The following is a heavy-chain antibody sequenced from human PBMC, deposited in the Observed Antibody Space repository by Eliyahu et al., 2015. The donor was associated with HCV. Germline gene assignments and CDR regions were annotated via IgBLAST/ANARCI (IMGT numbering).Heavy chain of an antibody. CDR2: IYYXGST. CDR3: ARLCSNGVCPPDY. V-gene: IGHV4-59*01. Sequence: QVQLQESGPGLVKPSEXLSLTXNVSGVSITSYYWXWIRQPPGKGLEWIGYIYYXGSTNYNPSLKSRVTMSVDTSKSQFSLRLSSVTAADTAVYYCARLCSNGVCPPDYWGQGIVVTVSS. J-gene: IGHJ4*02. CDR1: GVSITSYY. D-gene: IGHD2-8*01.